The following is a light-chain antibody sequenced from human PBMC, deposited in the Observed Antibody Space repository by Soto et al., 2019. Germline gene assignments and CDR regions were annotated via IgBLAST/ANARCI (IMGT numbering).Light chain of an antibody. Sequence: EIVLTQSPGTLSLSPGERATLSCRASQSVNSNYLAWYQQKPGQGPRLLMYGASSRATGTPDRFSGSGSGTNFTLPNSRLEPEDFAVYYCQQYYNSRRTFGQGTKVEIK. CDR1: QSVNSNY. CDR3: QQYYNSRRT. V-gene: IGKV3-20*01. CDR2: GAS. J-gene: IGKJ1*01.